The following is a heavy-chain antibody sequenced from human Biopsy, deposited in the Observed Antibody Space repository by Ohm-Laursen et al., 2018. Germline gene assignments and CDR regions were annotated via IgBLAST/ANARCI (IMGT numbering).Heavy chain of an antibody. J-gene: IGHJ4*02. CDR1: GGTFSNYG. CDR3: ARVVGAATGFDQ. Sequence: SVKVSCNAPGGTFSNYGVNWVRQAPGQGLEWLGGNIPILGTGNYAQKFQDRVTVAADTSTSTATMELRSLRSDDTAVYYCARVVGAATGFDQWGQGIPVTVSS. V-gene: IGHV1-69*06. CDR2: NIPILGTG. D-gene: IGHD1-26*01.